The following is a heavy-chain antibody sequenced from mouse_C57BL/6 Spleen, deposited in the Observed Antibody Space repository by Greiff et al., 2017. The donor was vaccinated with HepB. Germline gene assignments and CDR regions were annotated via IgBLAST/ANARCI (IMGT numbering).Heavy chain of an antibody. D-gene: IGHD1-1*01. Sequence: EVKLVESGGGLVQPGGSMKLSCVASGFTFSNYWMNWVRQSPEKGLEWVAQIRLKSDNYATHYAESVKGRFTISRDDSKSSVYLQMNNLRAEDTGIYYCSTVVATGGAMDYWGQGTSVTVSS. CDR2: IRLKSDNYAT. V-gene: IGHV6-3*01. CDR3: STVVATGGAMDY. J-gene: IGHJ4*01. CDR1: GFTFSNYW.